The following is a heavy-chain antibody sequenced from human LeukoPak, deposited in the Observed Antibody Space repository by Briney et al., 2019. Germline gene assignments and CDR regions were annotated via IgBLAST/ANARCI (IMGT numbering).Heavy chain of an antibody. V-gene: IGHV4-34*01. CDR3: ARQTGSGLFILP. D-gene: IGHD3/OR15-3a*01. Sequence: PSETPSLTCAVYGGSFSGYYWSWIRQPPGKGLEWIGEINHSGSTNYNPSLKSRVTISVDTSKNQFSLKLSSVTAADTAVYYCARQTGSGLFILPGGQGTLVTVSS. J-gene: IGHJ4*02. CDR1: GGSFSGYY. CDR2: INHSGST.